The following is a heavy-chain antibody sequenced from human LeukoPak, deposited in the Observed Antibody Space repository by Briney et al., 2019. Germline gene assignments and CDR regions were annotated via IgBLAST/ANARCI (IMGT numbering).Heavy chain of an antibody. CDR3: ARELPESFPPDCGDYYGMDV. Sequence: SVTVSCKASGYTFTSCGISWVRQAPGQGLEWMGWISAYNDNTHYAQKLQGRVTMTTDTSTSTAYMELRSLRSDDAAVYYCARELPESFPPDCGDYYGMDVWGEGPTVTVSS. V-gene: IGHV1-18*01. CDR2: ISAYNDNT. J-gene: IGHJ6*04. CDR1: GYTFTSCG. D-gene: IGHD4-17*01.